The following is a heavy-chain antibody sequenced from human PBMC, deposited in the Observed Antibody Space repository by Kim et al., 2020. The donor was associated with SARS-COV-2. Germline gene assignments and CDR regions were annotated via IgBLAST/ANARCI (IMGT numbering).Heavy chain of an antibody. CDR1: GFSFDSYT. Sequence: LSLTCAASGFSFDSYTMNWIRQVPGKGLEWVSSISSSRPYIFYADSVKGRFTVSRDNARNSLFLQMNSLRVEDTAVYYCASSWGSSYWHGGGWYFD. CDR3: ASSWGSSYWHGGGWYFD. CDR2: ISSSRPYI. D-gene: IGHD7-27*01. V-gene: IGHV3-21*06. J-gene: IGHJ2*01.